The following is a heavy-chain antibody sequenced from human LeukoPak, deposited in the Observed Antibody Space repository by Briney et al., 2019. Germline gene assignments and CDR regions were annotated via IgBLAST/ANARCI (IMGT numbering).Heavy chain of an antibody. J-gene: IGHJ4*02. CDR2: INTDGSST. CDR3: ARDTGGYVDY. Sequence: PGGSLRLSCAASGFTFSSYWMHWVRQAPVKGLVWVSRINTDGSSTSYADSVKGRFTISRDNAKNTLYLQMNSLRAEDTAVYYCARDTGGYVDYWGQGTLVTVSS. V-gene: IGHV3-74*01. D-gene: IGHD2-8*02. CDR1: GFTFSSYW.